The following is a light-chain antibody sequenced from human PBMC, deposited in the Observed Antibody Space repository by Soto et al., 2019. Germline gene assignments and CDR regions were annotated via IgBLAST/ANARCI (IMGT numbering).Light chain of an antibody. V-gene: IGLV1-47*02. Sequence: QSVLTQPPSASGTPGQRVTISCSGSSSNIGSNSVYWYQQLPGTAPKLLIFNNNQRPSGVPDRFSGSKSGTSASLAIRGLRSEDEADYNCATWDDSLSGVVFGGGTKLTVL. CDR2: NNN. J-gene: IGLJ2*01. CDR1: SSNIGSNS. CDR3: ATWDDSLSGVV.